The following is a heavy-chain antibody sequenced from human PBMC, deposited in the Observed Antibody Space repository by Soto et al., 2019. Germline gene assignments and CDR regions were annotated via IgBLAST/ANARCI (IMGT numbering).Heavy chain of an antibody. Sequence: PSETLSLTCTVSGGSISSYYWSWIRQPPGKGLEWIGDIYYSGSTNYNPSLKSRVTISVDTSKNQFSLKLSSVTAADTALYYCARVERGTATTVVDAFDIWGPGTMVTVSS. CDR2: IYYSGST. V-gene: IGHV4-59*03. J-gene: IGHJ3*02. CDR1: GGSISSYY. D-gene: IGHD1-1*01. CDR3: ARVERGTATTVVDAFDI.